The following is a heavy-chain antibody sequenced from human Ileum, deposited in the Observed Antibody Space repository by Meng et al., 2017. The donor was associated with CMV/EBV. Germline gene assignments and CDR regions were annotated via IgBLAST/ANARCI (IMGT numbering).Heavy chain of an antibody. Sequence: GGSLRLSCAASGFTFSSYGMHWVRQAPGKGLEWVAVIWYDGSNKYYADSVKGRFTISRDNSKNTLYLQMNSLRAEDTAVYYCAKDQLGFGDLYYFHYWGQGTLVTVSS. V-gene: IGHV3-33*06. CDR1: GFTFSSYG. J-gene: IGHJ4*02. CDR3: AKDQLGFGDLYYFHY. CDR2: IWYDGSNK. D-gene: IGHD3-10*01.